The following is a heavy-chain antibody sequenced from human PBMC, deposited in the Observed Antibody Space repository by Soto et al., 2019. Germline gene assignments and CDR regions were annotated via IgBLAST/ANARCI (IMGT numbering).Heavy chain of an antibody. CDR1: GYTFITYG. CDR2: ISTYNGNT. J-gene: IGHJ4*02. Sequence: ASVKVSCKASGYTFITYGVSWVRQAPGQGLDWLGWISTYNGNTRYAERLQGRVAMTTDTTANTAYMELRNLRSDDTAVYYCARGPTDYYDNSANYFLDYWGQGTLVTVSS. D-gene: IGHD3-22*01. V-gene: IGHV1-18*01. CDR3: ARGPTDYYDNSANYFLDY.